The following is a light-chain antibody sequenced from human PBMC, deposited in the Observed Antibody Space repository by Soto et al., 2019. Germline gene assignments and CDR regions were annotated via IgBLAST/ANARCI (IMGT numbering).Light chain of an antibody. V-gene: IGKV3-15*01. J-gene: IGKJ4*01. CDR1: QSVSGN. CDR3: QQYNNWPPLT. Sequence: EIVMTQSPATLSVSPGERATLSCMASQSVSGNLAWYQQKPGQAARVLIYGAYTRATGIPARLSCSGSGTDYTLTISSLQYGDFAVYFCQQYNNWPPLTCGGGTKVEIK. CDR2: GAY.